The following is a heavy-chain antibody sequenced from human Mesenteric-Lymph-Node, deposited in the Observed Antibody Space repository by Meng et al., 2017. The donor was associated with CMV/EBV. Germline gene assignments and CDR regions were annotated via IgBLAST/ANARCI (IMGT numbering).Heavy chain of an antibody. CDR3: AKDGAREGATYKYYYGMDV. CDR1: GFTFSSNA. CDR2: ISGSGGST. V-gene: IGHV3-23*01. D-gene: IGHD1-26*01. Sequence: GGSLRLSCVASGFTFSSNAMNWVRQAPGKGLEWVSVISGSGGSTYYADSVKGRFTISRDISKNTLYLQMNSLRAEDTAVYYCAKDGAREGATYKYYYGMDVWGQGTTVTVSS. J-gene: IGHJ6*02.